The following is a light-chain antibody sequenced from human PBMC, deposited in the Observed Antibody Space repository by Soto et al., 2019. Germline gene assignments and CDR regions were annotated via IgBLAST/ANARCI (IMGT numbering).Light chain of an antibody. J-gene: IGKJ2*01. CDR2: EAS. CDR1: QSMSNY. Sequence: DMQMTQSPSSLSASVGDRVTITCRARQSMSNYLNWYQQKPGKAPTLLIYEASSLESGVPSRFRGSGSGTDFTLTISSLQPESFATYYCQQTYITPYTFGQGPKLQI. V-gene: IGKV1-39*01. CDR3: QQTYITPYT.